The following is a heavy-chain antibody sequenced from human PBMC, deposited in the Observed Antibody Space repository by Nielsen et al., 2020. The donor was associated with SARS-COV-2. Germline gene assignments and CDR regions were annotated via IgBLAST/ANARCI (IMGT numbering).Heavy chain of an antibody. V-gene: IGHV3-21*01. CDR1: GFTFSSYS. CDR2: ISSSSSYI. CDR3: ARDGVLGGYYYGMDV. J-gene: IGHJ6*02. Sequence: GESLKISCAASGFTFSSYSMNWVRQAPGKGLEWVSSISSSSSYIYYADSVKGRFTISRDNAKNSLYLQMNSLRAEDTAVCYCARDGVLGGYYYGMDVWGQGTTVTVSS. D-gene: IGHD2-8*02.